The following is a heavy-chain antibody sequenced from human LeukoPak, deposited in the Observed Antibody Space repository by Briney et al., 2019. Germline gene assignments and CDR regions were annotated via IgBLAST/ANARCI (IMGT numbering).Heavy chain of an antibody. CDR2: ISSSGFTI. Sequence: GGSLRLSCVASGFTFSSYEMEWVRQAPGKGLEWVSYISSSGFTIYYADSVKGRFTISRDNAKNSLYLQMNSLRAEDTAVYYCARAAVGYCSGGSCYFDYWGQGTLVTVSS. V-gene: IGHV3-48*03. J-gene: IGHJ4*02. CDR1: GFTFSSYE. D-gene: IGHD2-15*01. CDR3: ARAAVGYCSGGSCYFDY.